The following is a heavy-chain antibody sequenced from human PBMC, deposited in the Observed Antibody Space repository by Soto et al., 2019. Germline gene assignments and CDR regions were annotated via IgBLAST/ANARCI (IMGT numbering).Heavy chain of an antibody. V-gene: IGHV4-34*01. CDR1: GGSFSGYY. D-gene: IGHD3-3*01. Sequence: SETLSLTCAVYGGSFSGYYWSWIRQPPGKGLEWIGEINHSGSTNYNPSLKSRVTISVDTSKNQFSLKLSSVTAADTAVYYCARGGGSGYYYYYYYMDVWGKGTTVTVSS. CDR2: INHSGST. J-gene: IGHJ6*03. CDR3: ARGGGSGYYYYYYYMDV.